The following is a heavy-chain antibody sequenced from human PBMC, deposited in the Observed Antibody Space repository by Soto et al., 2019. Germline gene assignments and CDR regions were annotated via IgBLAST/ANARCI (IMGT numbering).Heavy chain of an antibody. J-gene: IGHJ4*02. V-gene: IGHV1-18*04. D-gene: IGHD3-22*01. CDR1: GYTFTSYG. Sequence: GASVKVSCKASGYTFTSYGISWVRQAPGQGLEWMGWISAYNGNTNYAQKLQDRVTMTTDTSTSTAYMELRSLRSDDTAVYYCARDLPDYDSSGYAYWGQGTLVTVSS. CDR3: ARDLPDYDSSGYAY. CDR2: ISAYNGNT.